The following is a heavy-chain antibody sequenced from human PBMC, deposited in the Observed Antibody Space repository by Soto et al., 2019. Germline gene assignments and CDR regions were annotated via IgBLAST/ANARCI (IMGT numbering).Heavy chain of an antibody. CDR2: IYPGDSDT. D-gene: IGHD2-15*01. J-gene: IGHJ4*02. CDR1: GYSFTSYW. V-gene: IGHV5-51*01. Sequence: EVQLVQSGAEVKKPGESLKISCKGSGYSFTSYWIGWVRQMPGKGLEWMGIIYPGDSDTRYSPSFQGQVTISADKSISTAYLQWSSLKASDTAMYYCARHYRRPFTTPGSGLRAHLDYWGQGTLVTVSS. CDR3: ARHYRRPFTTPGSGLRAHLDY.